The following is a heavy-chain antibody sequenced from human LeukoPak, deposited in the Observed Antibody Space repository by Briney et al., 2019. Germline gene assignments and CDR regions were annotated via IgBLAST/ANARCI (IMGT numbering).Heavy chain of an antibody. V-gene: IGHV3-30*03. D-gene: IGHD6-19*01. CDR2: ISYDATDK. CDR1: GFTFSSYG. J-gene: IGHJ3*01. Sequence: PGGSLRLSCAASGFTFSSYGMHWVRQAPGKGLEWVAVISYDATDKYYADSVKGRFTLSRDNSKNTLYLQTNTLRAEDTAVYYCASGYTSGAWGQGTLVTVSS. CDR3: ASGYTSGA.